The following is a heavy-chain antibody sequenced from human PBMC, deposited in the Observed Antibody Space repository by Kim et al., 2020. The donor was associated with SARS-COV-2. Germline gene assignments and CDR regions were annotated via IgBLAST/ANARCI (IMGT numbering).Heavy chain of an antibody. V-gene: IGHV4-34*01. J-gene: IGHJ6*03. CDR1: GGSFSGYY. D-gene: IGHD2-15*01. Sequence: SETLSLTCAVYGGSFSGYYWSWIRQPPGKGLEWIGEINHSGSTNYNPSLKSRVTISVDTSKNQFSLKLSSVTAADTAVYYCAREDRVVAATPYYYYMDVWGKGTTVTVSS. CDR2: INHSGST. CDR3: AREDRVVAATPYYYYMDV.